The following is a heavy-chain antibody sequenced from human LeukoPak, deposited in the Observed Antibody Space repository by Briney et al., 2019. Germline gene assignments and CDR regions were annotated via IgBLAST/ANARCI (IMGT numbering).Heavy chain of an antibody. CDR3: ARVYYYYDSSGYPNDAFDI. J-gene: IGHJ3*02. Sequence: GGSLRLSCAASGFTFSDYYMSWIRQAPGKGLEWVSYISSSGSTIYYADSVKGRFTISRDNAKNSLYLQMNSLRAEDTAVYFCARVYYYYDSSGYPNDAFDIWGQGTMVAVSS. CDR1: GFTFSDYY. V-gene: IGHV3-11*04. CDR2: ISSSGSTI. D-gene: IGHD3-22*01.